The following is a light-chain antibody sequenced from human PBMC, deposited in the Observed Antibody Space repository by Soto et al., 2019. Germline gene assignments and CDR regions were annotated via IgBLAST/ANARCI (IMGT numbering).Light chain of an antibody. CDR1: QSVGDW. J-gene: IGKJ1*01. V-gene: IGKV1-5*03. CDR2: QAS. Sequence: DIQMTQSPSTLSAFIGDRVTISCRASQSVGDWLAWYQQKPGKAPKLLIYQASVLETGVPPRFSGSGSGTDFTHTITSLQPDDFATYYCQQYTNYPWTFGQGTKVDIK. CDR3: QQYTNYPWT.